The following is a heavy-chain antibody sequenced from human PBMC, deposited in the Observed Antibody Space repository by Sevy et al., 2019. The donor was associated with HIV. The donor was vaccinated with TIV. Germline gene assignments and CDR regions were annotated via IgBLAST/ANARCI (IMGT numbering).Heavy chain of an antibody. CDR1: GYTFTSYG. CDR2: ISAYNGNT. J-gene: IGHJ4*02. D-gene: IGHD2-8*01. Sequence: ASVKVSCKASGYTFTSYGISWVRQAPGQVLEWMGWISAYNGNTNYAQKLQGRVTMTTDTSTSTAYMELRSLRSDDTAVYYCARDRGYCTNGVCYTMYYFDYWGQGTLVTVSS. V-gene: IGHV1-18*01. CDR3: ARDRGYCTNGVCYTMYYFDY.